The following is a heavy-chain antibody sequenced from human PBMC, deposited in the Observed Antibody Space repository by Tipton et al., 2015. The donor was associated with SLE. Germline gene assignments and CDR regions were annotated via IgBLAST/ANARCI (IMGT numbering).Heavy chain of an antibody. CDR2: IYYSGST. Sequence: TLSLTCTVSGGSITSYYWNWIRQPPGKGLEWIGYIYYSGSTNYNPSLKSRVTISVDTSKNQFSLKLSSVTAADTAVYYCARDVAARWAFDIWGQGTMVTVSS. CDR3: ARDVAARWAFDI. CDR1: GGSITSYY. D-gene: IGHD4-23*01. V-gene: IGHV4-59*12. J-gene: IGHJ3*02.